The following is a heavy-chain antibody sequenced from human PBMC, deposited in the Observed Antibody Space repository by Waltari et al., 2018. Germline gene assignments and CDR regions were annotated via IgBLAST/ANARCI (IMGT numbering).Heavy chain of an antibody. V-gene: IGHV3-30*18. D-gene: IGHD3-10*01. CDR2: ISYDVSNK. CDR1: GFTFSRYG. J-gene: IGHJ4*02. CDR3: AKDGGASLFDY. Sequence: QVQLVESGGGVVQPGRSLRLSCAASGFTFSRYGMHWVRQAPGKGLAWVAVISYDVSNKYYADSVKGRFTISRDNSKNTLYLQMNSLRAEDTAVYYCAKDGGASLFDYWGQGTLVTVSS.